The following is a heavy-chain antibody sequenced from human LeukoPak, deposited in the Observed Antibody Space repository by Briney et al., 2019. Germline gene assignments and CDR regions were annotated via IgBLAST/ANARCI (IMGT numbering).Heavy chain of an antibody. CDR1: GFTFSNYP. D-gene: IGHD6-6*01. CDR3: ARESSHYLGSSDY. Sequence: GGSLRLSCEASGFTFSNYPMSWVRQAPGRGLEWVSVISESGDVTHYADAMKGRFTISRDNAKNTLNLQMNSLRAEDTAIYYCARESSHYLGSSDYWGQGTLVTASS. V-gene: IGHV3-23*01. CDR2: ISESGDVT. J-gene: IGHJ4*02.